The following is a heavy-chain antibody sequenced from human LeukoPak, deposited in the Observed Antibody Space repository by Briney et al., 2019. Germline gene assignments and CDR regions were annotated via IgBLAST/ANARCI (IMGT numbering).Heavy chain of an antibody. D-gene: IGHD5-18*01. CDR2: ISYDGSNK. J-gene: IGHJ4*02. Sequence: GGSLRLSCTASGFTFSSYGMHWVRQAPGKGLEWVTVISYDGSNKYFADSVKGRFTISRDNSKNTLSLQVSSLRTEDTAVYYCAKDRYSYAFEYSDSWGQGTLVTVSS. V-gene: IGHV3-30*18. CDR3: AKDRYSYAFEYSDS. CDR1: GFTFSSYG.